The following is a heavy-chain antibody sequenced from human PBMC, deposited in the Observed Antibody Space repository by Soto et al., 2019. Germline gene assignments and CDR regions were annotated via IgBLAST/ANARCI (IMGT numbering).Heavy chain of an antibody. D-gene: IGHD3-16*01. J-gene: IGHJ6*04. CDR1: GGSISSYY. CDR2: IYYSGST. V-gene: IGHV4-59*01. CDR3: SRSAPQPAAICVSSYA. Sequence: SETLSLTCTVSGGSISSYYWSWIRQPPGKGLEWIGYIYYSGSTNYNPSLKSRVTISVDTSKNQFSLKLRSVTAADTAVYYCSRSAPQPAAICVSSYAWVKGTRVTVSS.